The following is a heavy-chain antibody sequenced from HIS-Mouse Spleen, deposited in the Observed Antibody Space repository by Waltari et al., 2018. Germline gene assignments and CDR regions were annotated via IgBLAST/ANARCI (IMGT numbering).Heavy chain of an antibody. CDR3: ATKLAYYFDY. CDR1: GGPFSGYY. D-gene: IGHD6-6*01. Sequence: QVQLQQWGAGLLKPPETLSLTCAVYGGPFSGYYWSWIRQPPGKGLEWIGEINHSGSTNYNPSLKSRVTISVDTSKNQFSLKLSSVTAADTAVYYCATKLAYYFDYWGQGTLVTVSS. CDR2: INHSGST. V-gene: IGHV4-34*01. J-gene: IGHJ4*02.